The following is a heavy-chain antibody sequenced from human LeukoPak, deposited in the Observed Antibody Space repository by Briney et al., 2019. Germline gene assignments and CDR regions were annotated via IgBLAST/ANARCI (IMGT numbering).Heavy chain of an antibody. J-gene: IGHJ4*02. D-gene: IGHD2-2*01. CDR3: AKGDIVVPAAIRH. CDR2: IWYDGSNK. CDR1: GFTFSSYG. V-gene: IGHV3-30*02. Sequence: GGSLRLSCAVSGFTFSSYGMHWVLQAPGKGLEWVAVIWYDGSNKYYADSVKGRFTISRDNSKNTLYLQMNSLRAEDTAVYYCAKGDIVVPAAIRHWGQGTLVTVSS.